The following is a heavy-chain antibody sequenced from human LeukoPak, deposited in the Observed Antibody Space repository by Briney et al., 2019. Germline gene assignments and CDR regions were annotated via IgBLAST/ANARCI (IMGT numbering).Heavy chain of an antibody. CDR1: GFTVSSNY. V-gene: IGHV3-66*02. CDR2: IYSGGST. Sequence: GGSLRLSCAASGFTVSSNYMSWVRQAPGKGLEWVSVIYSGGSTYYADFVKGRFTISRDNSKNTLYLQMNSLRAEDTAVYYCARAWQRYFDYWGQGTLVTVSS. J-gene: IGHJ4*02. D-gene: IGHD5-24*01. CDR3: ARAWQRYFDY.